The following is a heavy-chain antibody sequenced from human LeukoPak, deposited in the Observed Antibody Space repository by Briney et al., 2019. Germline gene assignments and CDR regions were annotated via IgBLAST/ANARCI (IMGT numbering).Heavy chain of an antibody. J-gene: IGHJ3*02. CDR2: ISSSSSYI. CDR1: GFTFSSYS. Sequence: PGGSLRLSCAASGFTFSSYSMNWVRQAPGKGLEWVSSISSSSSYIYYADSVKGRFTISRDNAKNSLYLQMNSLRAEDTAVYYCARGNRVNAPTGAFDIWGQGTMVTVST. D-gene: IGHD2-8*01. V-gene: IGHV3-21*01. CDR3: ARGNRVNAPTGAFDI.